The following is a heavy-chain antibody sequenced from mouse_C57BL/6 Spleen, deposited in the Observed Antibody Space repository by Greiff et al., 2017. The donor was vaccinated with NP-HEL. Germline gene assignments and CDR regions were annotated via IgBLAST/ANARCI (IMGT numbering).Heavy chain of an antibody. V-gene: IGHV1-69*01. D-gene: IGHD3-1*01. CDR1: GYTFTSYW. CDR3: ARSGGGYFDV. Sequence: VQLQQSGAELVMPGASVKLSCKASGYTFTSYWMHWVKQRPGQGLEWIGEIDPSDSYTNYNQKFKGKSTLTVDKSSSTAYMQLSSLTSEDSAVYYWARSGGGYFDVWGTGTTVTVSS. J-gene: IGHJ1*03. CDR2: IDPSDSYT.